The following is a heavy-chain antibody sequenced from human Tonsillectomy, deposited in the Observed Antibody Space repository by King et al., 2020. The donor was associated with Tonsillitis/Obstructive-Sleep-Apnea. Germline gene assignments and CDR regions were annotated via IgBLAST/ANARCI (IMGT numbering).Heavy chain of an antibody. J-gene: IGHJ4*02. V-gene: IGHV1-46*01. D-gene: IGHD2-15*01. CDR3: ARDDKDDRYCDY. CDR2: INPSDGTT. Sequence: QLVQSGAEVKKPGASVKLSCKAFGYTFTRYYIHWVRQAPGQGLEWMGIINPSDGTTTYAQKFQGRVTMTRDTSTNTVHMELSSRRSEDTAVYYCARDDKDDRYCDYWGPGTLAT. CDR1: GYTFTRYY.